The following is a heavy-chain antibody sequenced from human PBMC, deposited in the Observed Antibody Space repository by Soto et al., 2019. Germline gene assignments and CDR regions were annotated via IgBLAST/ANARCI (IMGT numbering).Heavy chain of an antibody. V-gene: IGHV3-23*01. CDR3: AKDSRYSSSWFDY. D-gene: IGHD6-13*01. CDR2: ISGSGGST. CDR1: GFTFSSYA. Sequence: AGGSLRLSCAASGFTFSSYAMSWVRQALGKGLEWVSAISGSGGSTYYADSVKGRFTISRDNSKNTLYLQMNSLRAEDTAVYYCAKDSRYSSSWFDYWGQGTLVTVSS. J-gene: IGHJ4*02.